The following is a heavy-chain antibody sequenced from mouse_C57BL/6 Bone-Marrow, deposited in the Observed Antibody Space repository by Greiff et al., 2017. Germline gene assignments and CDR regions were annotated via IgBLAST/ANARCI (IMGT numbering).Heavy chain of an antibody. CDR2: ISNLAYSI. CDR3: ARTGWSAWFAY. CDR1: GFTFSDYG. Sequence: EVKLMDSGGGLVQPGGSLKLSCAASGFTFSDYGMAWVRQAPRKGPEWVAFISNLAYSIYYADTVTGRFTISRENAKNTLYLEMSSLRSEDTAMYYCARTGWSAWFAYWGQGTLVTVSA. V-gene: IGHV5-15*01. J-gene: IGHJ3*01. D-gene: IGHD2-3*01.